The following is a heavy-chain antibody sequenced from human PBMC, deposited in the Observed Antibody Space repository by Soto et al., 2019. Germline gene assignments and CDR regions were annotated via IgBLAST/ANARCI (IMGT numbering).Heavy chain of an antibody. CDR3: ARDQGITTGGVYSMYYYGMDV. CDR1: GGTFSSYT. J-gene: IGHJ6*02. Sequence: ASVKVSCKASGGTFSSYTISWVRQAPGQGLEWMGWISTDNGNTNYAQHLQGRVSMTTDTSTSTAYMDLRSLRSDDTAVYYCARDQGITTGGVYSMYYYGMDVWGQGTTVTVSS. D-gene: IGHD1-1*01. V-gene: IGHV1-18*01. CDR2: ISTDNGNT.